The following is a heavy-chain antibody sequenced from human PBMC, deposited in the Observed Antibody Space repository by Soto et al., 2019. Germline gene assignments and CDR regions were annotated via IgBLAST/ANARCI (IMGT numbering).Heavy chain of an antibody. CDR2: IYHSGST. D-gene: IGHD3-10*01. J-gene: IGHJ6*02. CDR1: VGRMRIGGYA. CDR3: ARVRGAYYYYGIDV. V-gene: IGHV4-30-2*01. Sequence: PSGTPSLACALCVGRMRIGGYAWTWIRQPPGKGLEWIGYIYHSGSTYYNPSLKSRVTISVDRSKNQFYLKLSSVTAADTAVYYCARVRGAYYYYGIDVWSQGTTVTVS.